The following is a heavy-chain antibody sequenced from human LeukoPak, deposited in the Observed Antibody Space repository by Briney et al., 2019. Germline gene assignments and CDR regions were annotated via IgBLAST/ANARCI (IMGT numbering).Heavy chain of an antibody. V-gene: IGHV4-59*07. CDR3: ARLKSGAFDI. CDR1: GDSIGSYC. Sequence: SDCLSPACTVAGDSIGSYCCGSIRQPAGNELEWIGYVYYTGNTKYNPPLKSRVTISVDTSKNQYSLQLASVTAADTAIYYCARLKSGAFDIWGQGTMVTVSS. CDR2: VYYTGNT. D-gene: IGHD3-10*01. J-gene: IGHJ3*02.